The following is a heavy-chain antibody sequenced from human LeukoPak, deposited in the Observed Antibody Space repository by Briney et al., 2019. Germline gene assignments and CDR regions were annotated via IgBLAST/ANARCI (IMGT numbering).Heavy chain of an antibody. D-gene: IGHD5-12*01. J-gene: IGHJ5*02. CDR1: GYTFTSYY. CDR3: ARVKVGGYDSSWFDP. CDR2: INPSGGST. Sequence: ASVKVSCKASGYTFTSYYMHWVRQAPGQGLEWMGIINPSGGSTSYAQKFQGRVTMTRDMSTSTVYMELSSLRSEDTAVYYCARVKVGGYDSSWFDPWGQGTLVTVSS. V-gene: IGHV1-46*01.